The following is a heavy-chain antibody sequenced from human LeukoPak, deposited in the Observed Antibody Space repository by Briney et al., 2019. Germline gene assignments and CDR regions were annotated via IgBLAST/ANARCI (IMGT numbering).Heavy chain of an antibody. Sequence: ASVKVSRKVSVYTLTELSMHWVRQAPGKGLEWMGGFDPEDGETIYAQKFQGRVTMTEDTSTDTAYMELSSLRSEDTAVYYCATRNYYGSASQDYWSQGSLVTVSS. D-gene: IGHD3-10*01. CDR2: FDPEDGET. J-gene: IGHJ4*02. CDR1: VYTLTELS. CDR3: ATRNYYGSASQDY. V-gene: IGHV1-24*01.